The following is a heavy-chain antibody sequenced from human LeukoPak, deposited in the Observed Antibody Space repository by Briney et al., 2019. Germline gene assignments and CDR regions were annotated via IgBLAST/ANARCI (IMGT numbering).Heavy chain of an antibody. J-gene: IGHJ5*02. Sequence: GESLKISCKGSGYNFKTYWIAWVRQMPGKGLEYMGIIYPDDSDTRYSPSFQGQVTNSVDKSISTAYLQWNSLKASDTAMYYCARGQRSFDWLIKDGWFDPWGQGTLVTVSS. CDR3: ARGQRSFDWLIKDGWFDP. CDR1: GYNFKTYW. D-gene: IGHD3-9*01. CDR2: IYPDDSDT. V-gene: IGHV5-51*01.